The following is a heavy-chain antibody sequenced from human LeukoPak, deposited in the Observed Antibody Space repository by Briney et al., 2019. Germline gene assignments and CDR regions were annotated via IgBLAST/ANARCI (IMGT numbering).Heavy chain of an antibody. V-gene: IGHV1-18*01. D-gene: IGHD3-16*02. Sequence: ASVKVSCKTSGYTFTNFGISWVRQAPGQGPEWMGWISGHNGNTKYAKNLQDRVKMTIDTSTTTAYTELRSLTSDDTGVYYCARAGVNIGGIIVNSLDSWGQGTLVTVSS. J-gene: IGHJ4*02. CDR3: ARAGVNIGGIIVNSLDS. CDR2: ISGHNGNT. CDR1: GYTFTNFG.